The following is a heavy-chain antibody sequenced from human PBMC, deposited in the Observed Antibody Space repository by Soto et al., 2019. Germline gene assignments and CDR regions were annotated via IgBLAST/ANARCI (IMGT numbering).Heavy chain of an antibody. CDR2: VYHTGRT. CDR3: ARDDTTGHLEF. Sequence: QVQLQESGPGLVRPAETLSLICSVSTDSMRTYSWTWIRQSPGKGLEWVGYVYHTGRTEYNPSLESRVTISLDMSKKQFSPQRTSVTAADTAVYCCARDDTTGHLEFWGQGTLVTVSS. CDR1: TDSMRTYS. V-gene: IGHV4-59*01. J-gene: IGHJ4*02.